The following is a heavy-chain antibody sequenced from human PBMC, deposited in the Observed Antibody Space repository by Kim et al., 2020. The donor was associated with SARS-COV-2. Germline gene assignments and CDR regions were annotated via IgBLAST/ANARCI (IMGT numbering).Heavy chain of an antibody. V-gene: IGHV3-23*01. CDR3: AKDGPPMSTCGGVIDPPFYCYYYCGMDV. CDR2: ISGSGGST. D-gene: IGHD3-16*02. J-gene: IGHJ6*02. CDR1: GFTFSSYS. Sequence: GGSLRLSCAASGFTFSSYSMSWVRQAPGKGLEWVSAISGSGGSTYYADSVKGRFTISRDNSKNTLYLQMNSLRAEDTAVYYCAKDGPPMSTCGGVIDPPFYCYYYCGMDVWGQGTTVTVSS.